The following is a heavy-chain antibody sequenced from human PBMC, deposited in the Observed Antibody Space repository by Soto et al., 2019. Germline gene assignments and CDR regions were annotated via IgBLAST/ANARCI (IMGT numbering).Heavy chain of an antibody. D-gene: IGHD3-16*02. CDR3: ALFGGVTVILDKDRPYYFDY. CDR1: GYTLTELS. Sequence: ASVKVSCKVSGYTLTELSMHWVRQAPGKGLEWMGGFDPEDGETIYAQKFQGRVTMTEDTSTDTAYMELSSLRSEDTAVYYCALFGGVTVILDKDRPYYFDYWGQGTLVTVSS. J-gene: IGHJ4*02. CDR2: FDPEDGET. V-gene: IGHV1-24*01.